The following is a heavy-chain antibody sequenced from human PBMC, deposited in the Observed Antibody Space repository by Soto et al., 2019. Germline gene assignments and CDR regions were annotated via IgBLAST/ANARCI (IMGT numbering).Heavy chain of an antibody. V-gene: IGHV3-9*01. Sequence: GGSLRLSCAASGFRFNDYAMHWARQAPGKGLEWVSGISWNSDSMAYADSVKGRFTISRDNAKNSVYLEMSSLRIEDTALYYCAKDITATETAPDYWGQGTLVTVSS. J-gene: IGHJ4*02. D-gene: IGHD5-18*01. CDR1: GFRFNDYA. CDR3: AKDITATETAPDY. CDR2: ISWNSDSM.